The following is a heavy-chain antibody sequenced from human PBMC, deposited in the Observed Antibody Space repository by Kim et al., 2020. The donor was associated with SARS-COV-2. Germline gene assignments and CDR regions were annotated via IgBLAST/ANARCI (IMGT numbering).Heavy chain of an antibody. V-gene: IGHV4-39*01. D-gene: IGHD1-1*01. CDR3: ARRSNWNDTLDY. CDR2: IYYSGST. Sequence: SETLSLTCTVSGGSISSSSYYWGWIRQPPGKGLEWIGSIYYSGSTYYNPSLKSRVTISVDTYKNQFSLKLSSVTAADTAVYYCARRSNWNDTLDYWGQGTLVTVSS. CDR1: GGSISSSSYY. J-gene: IGHJ4*02.